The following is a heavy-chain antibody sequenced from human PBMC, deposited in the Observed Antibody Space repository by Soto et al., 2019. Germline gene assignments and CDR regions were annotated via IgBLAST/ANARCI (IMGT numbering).Heavy chain of an antibody. J-gene: IGHJ3*02. Sequence: EVQLLESGGGLVQPGGSLRLSCAASGFNFSSYSMSWVRRAPGKGLGWVSAISGSGGSTYYADSVKGRFTISRDNSKNTLYLQMNSLRAEDTAVYYCAKGVLAPSAFDSWGQGTMVTVSS. CDR3: AKGVLAPSAFDS. D-gene: IGHD3-10*01. CDR1: GFNFSSYS. CDR2: ISGSGGST. V-gene: IGHV3-23*01.